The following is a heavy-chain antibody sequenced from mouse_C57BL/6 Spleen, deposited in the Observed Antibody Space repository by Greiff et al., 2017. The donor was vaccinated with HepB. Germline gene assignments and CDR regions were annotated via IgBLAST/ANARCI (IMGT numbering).Heavy chain of an antibody. D-gene: IGHD2-3*01. CDR2: ISSGGSYT. CDR3: ARVDGSYYAMDY. Sequence: EVHLVESGGDLVKPGGSLKLSCAASGFTFSSYGMSWVRQTPDKRLEWVATISSGGSYTYYPDSVKGRFPISRDNAKNTLYLQMSSLTSEDTAMYYCARVDGSYYAMDYWGQGTSVTVSS. CDR1: GFTFSSYG. J-gene: IGHJ4*01. V-gene: IGHV5-6*01.